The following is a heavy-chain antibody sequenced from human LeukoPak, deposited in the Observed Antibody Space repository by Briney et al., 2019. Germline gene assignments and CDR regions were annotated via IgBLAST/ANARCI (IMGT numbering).Heavy chain of an antibody. CDR1: GFTFSSYV. D-gene: IGHD2-15*01. CDR2: ISYDGSNK. V-gene: IGHV3-30*04. Sequence: GGSLRLSCAASGFTFSSYVMHWVRQAPGKGLEWVAVISYDGSNKYYADSVKGRFTISRDNSKNTLYLQMSSLRAEDTAVYYCARDDRCSGGSCYWDYWGQGTLVTVSS. J-gene: IGHJ4*02. CDR3: ARDDRCSGGSCYWDY.